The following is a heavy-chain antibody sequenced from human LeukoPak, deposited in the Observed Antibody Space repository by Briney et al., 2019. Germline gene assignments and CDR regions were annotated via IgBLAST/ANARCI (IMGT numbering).Heavy chain of an antibody. CDR1: GGSISSYY. CDR2: IYYSGST. CDR3: ARDLGTTYYYYYGMDV. Sequence: SETLSLTCTGSGGSISSYYWSWIRQPPGKGLEWIGYIYYSGSTNYNPSLKSRVTISVDTSKNQFSLKLSSVTAADTAVYYCARDLGTTYYYYYGMDVWGQGTTVTVSS. J-gene: IGHJ6*02. V-gene: IGHV4-59*01. D-gene: IGHD1/OR15-1a*01.